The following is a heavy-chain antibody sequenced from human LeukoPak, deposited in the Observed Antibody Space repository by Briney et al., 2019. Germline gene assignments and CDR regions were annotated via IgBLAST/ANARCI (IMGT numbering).Heavy chain of an antibody. CDR1: GFTFRSYS. V-gene: IGHV3-21*01. Sequence: GSLRPSWAASGFTFRSYSMNWVRPAPGKGLGWVSSISSSSYIYYADSVKGRFTISRDNGKNSLYLQMNSLRAEDTAVYYCARGEVYSSSWSLDNWFDPWGQGTLVTVSS. CDR2: ISSSSYI. D-gene: IGHD6-13*01. CDR3: ARGEVYSSSWSLDNWFDP. J-gene: IGHJ5*02.